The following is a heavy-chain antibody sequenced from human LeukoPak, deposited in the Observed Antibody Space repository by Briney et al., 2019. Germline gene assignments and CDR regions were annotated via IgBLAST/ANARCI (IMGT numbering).Heavy chain of an antibody. V-gene: IGHV4-59*08. CDR3: ARLGVRTIDY. CDR1: GGSISSYY. Sequence: SETLSPTCTVSGGSISSYYWSWIRQPPGKGLEWIGYIYYSGSANYNPSLKSRVTISVDTSKNQFSLKLSSVTAADTAVYYCARLGVRTIDYWGQGTLVTVSS. D-gene: IGHD3-10*01. CDR2: IYYSGSA. J-gene: IGHJ4*02.